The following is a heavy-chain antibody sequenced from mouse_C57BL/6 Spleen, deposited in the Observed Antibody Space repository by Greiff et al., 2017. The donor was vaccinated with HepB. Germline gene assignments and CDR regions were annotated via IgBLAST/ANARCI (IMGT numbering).Heavy chain of an antibody. CDR2: IWRGGST. CDR3: AKTPDPHYAMDY. J-gene: IGHJ4*01. V-gene: IGHV2-5*01. Sequence: VKLEESGPGLVQPSQSLSITCTVSGFSLTSYGVHWVRQSPGKGLEWLGVIWRGGSTDYNAAFMSRLSITKDNSKSQVFFKMNSLQADDTAIYYCAKTPDPHYAMDYWGQGTSVTVSS. CDR1: GFSLTSYG.